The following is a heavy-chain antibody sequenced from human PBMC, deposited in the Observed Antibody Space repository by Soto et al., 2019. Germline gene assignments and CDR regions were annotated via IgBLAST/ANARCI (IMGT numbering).Heavy chain of an antibody. CDR1: GGSISSYY. CDR3: ARQGFGPLHGLVDV. V-gene: IGHV4-59*08. J-gene: IGHJ6*02. D-gene: IGHD3-10*01. Sequence: QVQLQESGPGLVKPSETLSLSCTVSGGSISSYYWSWFRQSPGKRMEWIGYVHHSWGSSYNPSLQRRVAMSLATSKSQFSLKVTSVTATATAVYYCARQGFGPLHGLVDVWGQGTTVTVSS. CDR2: VHHSWGS.